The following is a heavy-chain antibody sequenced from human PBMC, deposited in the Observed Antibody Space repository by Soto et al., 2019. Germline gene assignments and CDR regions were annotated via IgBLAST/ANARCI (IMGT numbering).Heavy chain of an antibody. CDR3: ARQGDIVVVVAAHSDNAFDI. CDR1: GGSISSYY. D-gene: IGHD2-15*01. CDR2: IYYSGST. J-gene: IGHJ3*02. V-gene: IGHV4-59*08. Sequence: SETLSLTCTVSGGSISSYYWSWIRQPPGKGLEWIGYIYYSGSTNYNPSLKSRVTISVDTSKNQFSLKLSSVTAADTAVYYCARQGDIVVVVAAHSDNAFDIWGQGTMVTVSS.